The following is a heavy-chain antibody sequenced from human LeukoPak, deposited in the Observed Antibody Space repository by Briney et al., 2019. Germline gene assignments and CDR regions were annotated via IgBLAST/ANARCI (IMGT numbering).Heavy chain of an antibody. CDR1: GDTFSNYA. D-gene: IGHD1-7*01. V-gene: IGHV1-69*13. CDR2: IIPIFRTA. Sequence: SLKVSCKASGDTFSNYAINWVRQAPGQGLEWMGGIIPIFRTANYAQRFQGRVTITADESTTTAYMELSSLRSDDTAVYFCARDPPHYNWNYDRGENWFDPWGQGTLVTVSS. J-gene: IGHJ5*02. CDR3: ARDPPHYNWNYDRGENWFDP.